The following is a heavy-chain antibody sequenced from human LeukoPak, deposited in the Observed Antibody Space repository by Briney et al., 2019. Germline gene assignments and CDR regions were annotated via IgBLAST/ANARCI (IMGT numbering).Heavy chain of an antibody. J-gene: IGHJ5*02. CDR3: ARALMAAAGGNWFDP. D-gene: IGHD6-13*01. CDR2: TYYRSKWYN. CDR1: GDSVSINSAA. V-gene: IGHV6-1*01. Sequence: SQTLSLTCAISGDSVSINSAAWNWIRQSPSRGLEWLGRTYYRSKWYNDYAVSVKSRITINPDASKNQFSLQLNSVTPEDTAVYYCARALMAAAGGNWFDPWGQGTLVTVSS.